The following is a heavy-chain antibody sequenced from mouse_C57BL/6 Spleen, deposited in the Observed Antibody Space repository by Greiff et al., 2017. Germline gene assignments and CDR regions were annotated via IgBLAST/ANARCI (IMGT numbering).Heavy chain of an antibody. J-gene: IGHJ4*01. CDR1: GYTFTSYW. CDR3: ARGGDYDAGYAMDY. Sequence: QVQLQQPGAELVKPGASVKMSCKASGYTFTSYWITWVKQRPGQGLEWIGDIYPGSGSTNYNEKFKSKATLTVATSSSTAYMQLSSLTSEDSAVYYCARGGDYDAGYAMDYWGQGTSVTVSS. V-gene: IGHV1-55*01. D-gene: IGHD2-4*01. CDR2: IYPGSGST.